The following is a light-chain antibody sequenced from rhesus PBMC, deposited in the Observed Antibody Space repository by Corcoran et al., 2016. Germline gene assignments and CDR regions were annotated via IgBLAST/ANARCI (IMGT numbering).Light chain of an antibody. Sequence: ETVVTQSPATLSLSPGERATLSCMASQSVGRYLAWYQQKPGQAPRLRIYGASSRATGIPDRFRGSGSGTDFTLTISSLEPEDVGVYYCQQSSNLWTFGQGTKVEIK. V-gene: IGKV3-24*04. CDR1: QSVGRY. CDR2: GAS. J-gene: IGKJ1*01. CDR3: QQSSNLWT.